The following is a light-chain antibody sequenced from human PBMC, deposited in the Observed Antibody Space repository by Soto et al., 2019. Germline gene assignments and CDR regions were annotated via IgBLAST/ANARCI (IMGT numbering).Light chain of an antibody. CDR3: QQYGSSPRYT. V-gene: IGKV3-20*01. Sequence: EIVLTQSPGTLSLSPGERATLSCRASQSVSSTYLAWYQQKPGQAPRLLIYGASIRATGITDRFSGSGSGTDFTLTISRLEPEDFAVYYCQQYGSSPRYTFGQGTKLEIK. CDR1: QSVSSTY. CDR2: GAS. J-gene: IGKJ2*01.